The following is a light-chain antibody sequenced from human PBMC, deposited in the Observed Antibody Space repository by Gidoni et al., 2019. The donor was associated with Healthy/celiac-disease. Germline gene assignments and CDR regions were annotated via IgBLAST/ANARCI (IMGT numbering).Light chain of an antibody. J-gene: IGKJ3*01. Sequence: AIRMTQSPSSLSASTGDRVTITCRASQGISSYLAWYQQKPGKAPKLLIYAASTLQSGVPSRFSGSGSGTDFTLTISCLQSEDFATYYCQQYYSYPFTFXPXTKVXIK. CDR3: QQYYSYPFT. CDR1: QGISSY. V-gene: IGKV1-8*01. CDR2: AAS.